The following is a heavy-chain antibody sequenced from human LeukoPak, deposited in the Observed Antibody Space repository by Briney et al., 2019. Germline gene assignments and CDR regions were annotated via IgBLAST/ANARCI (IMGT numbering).Heavy chain of an antibody. CDR1: GYTFSSYG. Sequence: ASVKVSCKASGYTFSSYGISWVRQAPGQGLEWMGWISAYNGNTNYAQMLQGSVTMTTDTSTSTAYMEVRSLRSDDTAMYYCARDVGDIVTIPAAISVPWGQGTLVTVSS. V-gene: IGHV1-18*01. J-gene: IGHJ5*02. CDR3: ARDVGDIVTIPAAISVP. D-gene: IGHD2-2*01. CDR2: ISAYNGNT.